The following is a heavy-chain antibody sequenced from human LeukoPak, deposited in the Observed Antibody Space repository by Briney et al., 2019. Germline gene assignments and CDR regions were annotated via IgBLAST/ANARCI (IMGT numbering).Heavy chain of an antibody. Sequence: GGSLRLSCAASGFTFSSYEMNWVRQAPGKGLEWVSYISSSGSTIYYADSVKGRFTISRDNSRSTLYLQMNSLRAEDTAIYYCATKRGQGTQLNYNWFDPWGQGTLVTVSS. D-gene: IGHD1-1*01. J-gene: IGHJ5*02. CDR1: GFTFSSYE. CDR3: ATKRGQGTQLNYNWFDP. CDR2: ISSSGSTI. V-gene: IGHV3-48*03.